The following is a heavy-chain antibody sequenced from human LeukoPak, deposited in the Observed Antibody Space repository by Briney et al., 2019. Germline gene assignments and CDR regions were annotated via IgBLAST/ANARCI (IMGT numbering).Heavy chain of an antibody. CDR2: ITWNGFST. CDR3: AKDYGYSNDWYLTDY. CDR1: GFTFDDYA. J-gene: IGHJ4*02. Sequence: GGSLRLSCEASGFTFDDYAMHWVRQTPEKGLEWLGLITWNGFSTYYAGSVRGRFTISRDNSKNSLYLQMNSLSTDDTALYYCAKDYGYSNDWYLTDYWGQGTLVTVSS. D-gene: IGHD6-19*01. V-gene: IGHV3-43D*03.